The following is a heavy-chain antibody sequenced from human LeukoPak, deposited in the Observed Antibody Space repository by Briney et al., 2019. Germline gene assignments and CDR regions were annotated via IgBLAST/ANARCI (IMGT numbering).Heavy chain of an antibody. CDR2: ISRSSSFI. CDR1: GFTFSSYS. V-gene: IGHV3-21*03. D-gene: IGHD3-10*01. Sequence: GGSLRLSCAASGFTFSSYSMNWVRQAPGKGLEWVSSISRSSSFIYYADSVKGRFTISRDNAKNSLYLQMNSLRAEDTAVYYCVREEGRDSTKKEFYYYYYMDVWGKGTTVIVSS. CDR3: VREEGRDSTKKEFYYYYYMDV. J-gene: IGHJ6*03.